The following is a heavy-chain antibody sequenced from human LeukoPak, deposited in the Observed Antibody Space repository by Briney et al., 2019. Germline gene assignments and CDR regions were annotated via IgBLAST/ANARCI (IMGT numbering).Heavy chain of an antibody. CDR2: IYPGDSDT. CDR1: GYSSTSYW. Sequence: GESLKISCKGSGYSSTSYWIGWVRQMPGKGLEWMGIIYPGDSDTRYSPSFQGQVTISADKSISTAYLQWSSLKASDTAMYYCARQYSSSWTRSYYYYYGMDVWGQGTTVTVSS. D-gene: IGHD6-13*01. CDR3: ARQYSSSWTRSYYYYYGMDV. V-gene: IGHV5-51*01. J-gene: IGHJ6*02.